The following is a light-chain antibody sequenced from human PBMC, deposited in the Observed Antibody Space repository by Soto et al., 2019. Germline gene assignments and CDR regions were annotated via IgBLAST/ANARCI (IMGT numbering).Light chain of an antibody. V-gene: IGLV6-57*04. CDR3: QSYDSSNHVV. Sequence: NFMLTQPHSVSESPGKTVTISCTRSSGSIASNYGQWYQQRPGSAPTTVIYEDNQRPSGVPDRFSGSIDSSSNSASLTISGLNTEDEADYYCQSYDSSNHVVFGVGTKLTVL. J-gene: IGLJ2*01. CDR2: EDN. CDR1: SGSIASNY.